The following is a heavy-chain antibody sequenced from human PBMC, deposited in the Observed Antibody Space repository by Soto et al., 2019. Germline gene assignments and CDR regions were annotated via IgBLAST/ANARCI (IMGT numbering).Heavy chain of an antibody. CDR1: GGTFSSYA. CDR3: ARKAAVAGTAWYFDL. D-gene: IGHD6-19*01. Sequence: QVQLVQSGAEVKKPGSSVKVSCKASGGTFSSYAISWVRQAPGQGLEWMGGIIPIFGTTNYAQKFQGRVTITADESTSTAYMELSSLRSEDTAVYYCARKAAVAGTAWYFDLWGRGTLVTVSS. CDR2: IIPIFGTT. V-gene: IGHV1-69*12. J-gene: IGHJ2*01.